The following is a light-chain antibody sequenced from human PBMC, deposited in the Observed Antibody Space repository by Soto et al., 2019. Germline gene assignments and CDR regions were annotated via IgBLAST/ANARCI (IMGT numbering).Light chain of an antibody. CDR2: AAS. V-gene: IGKV1-39*01. CDR1: QSISTY. Sequence: DIQMTQSPSSLSASVGDRVTITCRASQSISTYLNWYQQKPGKAPKLLIYAASNLQSGVPSRFSGSGSGTDFTLTISSLQPEDFATYYCQQTYSIPTTFGQGTKVEI. J-gene: IGKJ2*01. CDR3: QQTYSIPTT.